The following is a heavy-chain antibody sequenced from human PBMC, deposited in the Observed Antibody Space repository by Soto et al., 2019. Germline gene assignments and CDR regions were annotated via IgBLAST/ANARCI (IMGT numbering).Heavy chain of an antibody. Sequence: EVQRVESGGGLVQPGGSLRLSCAASGFTFSSYAMHWVRQAPGKGLEYVSAISSYGGSTYYANSVKGRFTISRDNSKNTLYLQMGSLRAEDMAVYYCARDPDSSGYYYFDYWGQGTLVTVSS. CDR2: ISSYGGST. V-gene: IGHV3-64*01. D-gene: IGHD3-22*01. CDR1: GFTFSSYA. J-gene: IGHJ4*02. CDR3: ARDPDSSGYYYFDY.